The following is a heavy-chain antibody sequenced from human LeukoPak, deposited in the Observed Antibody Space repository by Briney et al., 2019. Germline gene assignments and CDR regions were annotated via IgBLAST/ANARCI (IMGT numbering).Heavy chain of an antibody. CDR3: ARRDGYGDYLNWFDP. CDR2: IDHSAST. D-gene: IGHD4-17*01. J-gene: IGHJ5*02. Sequence: SETLSLTCVVDGGSLSGSYWGWIRLPPGKDLEWIGEIDHSASTNYNPSLKGRVTITIDTSENQFSLKVNSVTAADTAVYYCARRDGYGDYLNWFDPWGQGALVTVSS. V-gene: IGHV4-34*01. CDR1: GGSLSGSY.